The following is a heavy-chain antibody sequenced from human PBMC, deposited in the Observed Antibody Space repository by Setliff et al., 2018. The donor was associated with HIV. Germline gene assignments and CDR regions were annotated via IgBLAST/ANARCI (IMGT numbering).Heavy chain of an antibody. Sequence: SETLSLTCAVSGYSISSGYYWGWIRQPPGKGLEWIGSIYHSGSTYYNPSLKSRVTISVDTSKNQFSLKLSSVTAADTAVYYCARPASRYYYYGSGVIIASSYYYGMDVWGQGTTVTVSS. CDR1: GYSISSGYY. V-gene: IGHV4-38-2*01. CDR2: IYHSGST. CDR3: ARPASRYYYYGSGVIIASSYYYGMDV. J-gene: IGHJ6*02. D-gene: IGHD3-10*01.